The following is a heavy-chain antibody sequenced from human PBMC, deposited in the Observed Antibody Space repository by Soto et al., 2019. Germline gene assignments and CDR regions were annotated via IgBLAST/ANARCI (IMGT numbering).Heavy chain of an antibody. Sequence: QVQLVQSGAEVKKPGASVKVSCKASGYTFSSYSMHWVRQVPGQGLEWMGIINASGGSTLYAHKFQGRVTMTRDRSTSTVYMELSSLRSEDTAVYYCAREPARGYVDYWGQGTLVTVSS. CDR2: INASGGST. CDR1: GYTFSSYS. J-gene: IGHJ4*02. CDR3: AREPARGYVDY. V-gene: IGHV1-46*03.